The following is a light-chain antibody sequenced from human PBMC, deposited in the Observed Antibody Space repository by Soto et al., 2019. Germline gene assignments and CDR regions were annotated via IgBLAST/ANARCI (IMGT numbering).Light chain of an antibody. J-gene: IGKJ1*01. CDR2: GAS. CDR1: QGIIHY. V-gene: IGKV1-27*01. CDR3: QRYNSAPRT. Sequence: EIQMTQSPSSLSASVVDIVTINFLASQGIIHYLAWYQQKPGKPPTLLMYGASTLQSGVPSRFSGSGSGTDFTLTISSLQPEDVAVYYCQRYNSAPRTCGQGTKGDI.